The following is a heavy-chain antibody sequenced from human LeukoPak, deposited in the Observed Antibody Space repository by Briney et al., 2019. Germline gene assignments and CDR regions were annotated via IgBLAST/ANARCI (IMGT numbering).Heavy chain of an antibody. J-gene: IGHJ3*02. CDR3: ARPHNNSLDNAFDI. D-gene: IGHD1/OR15-1a*01. Sequence: GGSLRLSCAASGFVFSDTFMSWFRQAPGKGLEWVSVIYTRGNTFYADSVKGRFTISRDNSENTLYLQMNNLRAEDTAVYYCARPHNNSLDNAFDIWGQGTWVTVSS. CDR1: GFVFSDTF. V-gene: IGHV3-53*01. CDR2: IYTRGNT.